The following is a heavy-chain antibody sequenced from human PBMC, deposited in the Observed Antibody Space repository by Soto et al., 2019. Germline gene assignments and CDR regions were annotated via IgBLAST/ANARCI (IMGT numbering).Heavy chain of an antibody. CDR3: ARGFESGSGSFRFDP. V-gene: IGHV4-59*01. Sequence: PSETLSLTCTVSGGSISSYYWSWIRQPPGKGLEWIGYIYYSGSTNYNPSLKSRVTISVDTSKNQFSLKLSSVTAADTAVYYCARGFESGSGSFRFDPWGQGTLVTVS. J-gene: IGHJ5*02. CDR2: IYYSGST. D-gene: IGHD3-10*01. CDR1: GGSISSYY.